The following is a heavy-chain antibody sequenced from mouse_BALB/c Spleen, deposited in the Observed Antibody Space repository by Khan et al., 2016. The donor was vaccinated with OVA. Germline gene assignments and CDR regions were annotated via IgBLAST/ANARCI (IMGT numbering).Heavy chain of an antibody. CDR1: GYSFTGYF. Sequence: EVQLQQSGPELVRPGASVKISCKASGYSFTGYFMNWVMQSHGKSLEWIGRINPHIGETFYNQRFKDKATLTVVESSSTAHMELRSLASEDSAVYYCTRIYRSDFDYWGQGTTLTVSS. CDR3: TRIYRSDFDY. J-gene: IGHJ2*01. CDR2: INPHIGET. D-gene: IGHD1-1*01. V-gene: IGHV1-20*02.